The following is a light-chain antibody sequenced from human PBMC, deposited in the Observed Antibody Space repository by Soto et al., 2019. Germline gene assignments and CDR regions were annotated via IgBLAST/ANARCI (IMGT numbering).Light chain of an antibody. CDR3: SSYTSSSTQV. J-gene: IGLJ1*01. V-gene: IGLV2-14*01. CDR2: EVS. Sequence: PGQSITISCTGTSSDVGGYNYVSWYQQYPGKAPKLMIYEVSNRPSGVSNRFSGSKSGNTASLTISGLQAEDEADYYCSSYTSSSTQVFGTGTKVTVL. CDR1: SSDVGGYNY.